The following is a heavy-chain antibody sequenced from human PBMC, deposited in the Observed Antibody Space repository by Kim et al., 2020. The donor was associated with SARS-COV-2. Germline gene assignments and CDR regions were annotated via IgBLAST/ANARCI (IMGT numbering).Heavy chain of an antibody. Sequence: YAASVKGRFTISRDDSQNSLYLQMNSLKTEDTAVYFCHRYYYGSGSPFDYWGQGTLVTVSS. J-gene: IGHJ4*02. CDR3: HRYYYGSGSPFDY. D-gene: IGHD3-10*01. V-gene: IGHV3-72*01.